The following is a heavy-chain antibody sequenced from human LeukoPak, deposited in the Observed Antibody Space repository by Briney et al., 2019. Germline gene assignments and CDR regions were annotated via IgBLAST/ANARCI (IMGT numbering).Heavy chain of an antibody. CDR1: GFTFSSYA. J-gene: IGHJ4*02. D-gene: IGHD5/OR15-5a*01. CDR2: ISDRDHNT. CDR3: AKGGLSRAGLDF. Sequence: QAGGSLRLSCAASGFTFSSYAMTWVRQAPGKGLEWVSSISDRDHNTYYADSVKGRFTISRDNSKNTLYLQMNSLRAEDTAVYYCAKGGLSRAGLDFWGQGTPVTVSS. V-gene: IGHV3-23*01.